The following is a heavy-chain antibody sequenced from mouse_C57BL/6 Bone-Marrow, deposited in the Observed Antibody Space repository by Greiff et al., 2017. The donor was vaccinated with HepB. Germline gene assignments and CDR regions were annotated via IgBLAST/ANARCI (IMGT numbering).Heavy chain of an antibody. CDR2: IDPNSGGT. CDR1: GYTFTSYW. CDR3: ARDYYGSSYEDYAMDY. J-gene: IGHJ4*01. Sequence: QVQLQQSGAELVKPGASVKLSCKASGYTFTSYWMHWVKQRPGRGLEWIGRIDPNSGGTKYNEKFKSKATLTVDKPSSTAYMQLSSLTSEDSAVYYCARDYYGSSYEDYAMDYWGQGTSVTVSS. V-gene: IGHV1-72*01. D-gene: IGHD1-1*01.